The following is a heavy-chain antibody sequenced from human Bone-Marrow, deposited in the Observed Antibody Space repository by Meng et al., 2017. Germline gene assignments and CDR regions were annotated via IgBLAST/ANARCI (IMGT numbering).Heavy chain of an antibody. D-gene: IGHD5-18*01. CDR1: GGSFSGYY. V-gene: IGHV4-34*01. CDR3: ARGHVDTAMVTGDAFDI. J-gene: IGHJ3*02. CDR2: INHSGST. Sequence: GSLRLSCAVYGGSFSGYYWSWIRQPPGKGLEWIGEINHSGSTNYNPSLKSRVTISVDTSKNQFSLKLSSVTAADTAVYYCARGHVDTAMVTGDAFDIWGQGTMVTVSS.